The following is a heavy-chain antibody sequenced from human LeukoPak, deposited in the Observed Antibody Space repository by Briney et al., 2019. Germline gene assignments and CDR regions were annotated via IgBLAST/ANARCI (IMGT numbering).Heavy chain of an antibody. Sequence: ASVKVSCKASGGTFSSYAISLVRQAPGQGLEWMGGIIPIFGTANYAQKFQGRVTITADESTSTAYMELSRLRSEDTAVYYCARELNSDYGDYYYYGMDVWGQGTTVTVSS. CDR2: IIPIFGTA. J-gene: IGHJ6*02. CDR1: GGTFSSYA. CDR3: ARELNSDYGDYYYYGMDV. V-gene: IGHV1-69*13. D-gene: IGHD4-17*01.